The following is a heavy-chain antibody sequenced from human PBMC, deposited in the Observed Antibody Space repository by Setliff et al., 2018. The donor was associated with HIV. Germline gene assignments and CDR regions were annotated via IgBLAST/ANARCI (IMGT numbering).Heavy chain of an antibody. V-gene: IGHV4-59*01. CDR3: ARAIGHYYDSSGYYLRTYFDH. Sequence: SETLSLTCTVSGGAISSYYWSWIRQPPGKGLEWIGYIYYSGSTKYNPSLKRRVTISLDTSRNQFSLKLSSVTAADTAVYYCARAIGHYYDSSGYYLRTYFDHWGQGNLVTVSS. CDR1: GGAISSYY. J-gene: IGHJ4*02. D-gene: IGHD3-22*01. CDR2: IYYSGST.